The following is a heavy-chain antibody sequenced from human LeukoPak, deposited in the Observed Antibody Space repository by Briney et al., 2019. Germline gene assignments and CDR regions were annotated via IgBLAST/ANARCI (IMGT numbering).Heavy chain of an antibody. J-gene: IGHJ4*02. Sequence: SETLSLTCAVYGGSFSGYYWSWIRQPPGKGLVWIGEINHSGSTNYNPSLKSRVTISVDTSKNQFSLKLSSVTAADTAVYYCASLSRRYSYGAYYFDYWGQGTLVTVSS. V-gene: IGHV4-34*01. CDR1: GGSFSGYY. CDR3: ASLSRRYSYGAYYFDY. D-gene: IGHD5-18*01. CDR2: INHSGST.